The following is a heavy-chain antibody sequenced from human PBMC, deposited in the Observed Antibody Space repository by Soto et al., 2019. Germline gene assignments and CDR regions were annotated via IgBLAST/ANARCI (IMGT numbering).Heavy chain of an antibody. J-gene: IGHJ6*02. CDR2: IVVGSANT. Sequence: SVKVSCKASEFTFTTSAVQWVRQARGQRPEWIGWIVVGSANTNYAQKFQERVAITRDMSTTTAYMELSSLRSEDTAVYYCAVGSSWYPTGHYYYYGMDVWGQGTTVTVSS. CDR3: AVGSSWYPTGHYYYYGMDV. D-gene: IGHD6-13*01. V-gene: IGHV1-58*01. CDR1: EFTFTTSA.